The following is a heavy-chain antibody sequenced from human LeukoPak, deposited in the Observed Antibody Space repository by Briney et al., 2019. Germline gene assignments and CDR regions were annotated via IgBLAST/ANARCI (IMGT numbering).Heavy chain of an antibody. CDR1: GFTFSTFA. J-gene: IGHJ5*02. CDR3: AKDLHYNDGRWEFDP. V-gene: IGHV3-23*01. Sequence: GGSLRLSCGASGFTFSTFAMTWVRQAPGKGLEWVSGVVGGGTTYYADSVKGRFTLSKDNSKKTVYLQMNSLRVEDTAMYYCAKDLHYNDGRWEFDPWGQGTLVTVSS. D-gene: IGHD5-24*01. CDR2: VVGGGTT.